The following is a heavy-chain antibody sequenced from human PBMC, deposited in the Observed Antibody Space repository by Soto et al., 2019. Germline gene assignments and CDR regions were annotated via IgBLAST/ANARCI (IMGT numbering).Heavy chain of an antibody. CDR2: MSSSSTFI. CDR3: AGGGPTGYSYYGM. J-gene: IGHJ6*01. CDR1: GFTFNSYS. Sequence: PGGSLRFSCAASGFTFNSYSIMWVRQPPGKGLERVSPMSSSSTFIRNGDSLKGGFSISSDSAKNCLWLQMYNLRAQDTAVYFCAGGGPTGYSYYGM. D-gene: IGHD2-15*01. V-gene: IGHV3-21*01.